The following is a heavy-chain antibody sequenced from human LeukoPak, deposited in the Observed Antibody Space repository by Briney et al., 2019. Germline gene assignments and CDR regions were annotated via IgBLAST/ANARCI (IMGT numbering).Heavy chain of an antibody. Sequence: PGGSLRLSCAASGFSLSDHYMDWVRQAPGQGPELIGHIRNAGDGYTTEYAASVKGRFTDSRDNSKNSLYLQMNSLKPEDTAVYYCVRNHRHWFDPWGQGTPVTASS. V-gene: IGHV3-72*01. CDR2: IRNAGDGYTT. CDR1: GFSLSDHY. CDR3: VRNHRHWFDP. J-gene: IGHJ5*02.